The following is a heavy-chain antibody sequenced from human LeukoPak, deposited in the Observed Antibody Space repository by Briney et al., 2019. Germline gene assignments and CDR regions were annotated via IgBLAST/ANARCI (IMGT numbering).Heavy chain of an antibody. J-gene: IGHJ3*01. CDR3: TTASVTMVRGVINPDAFDV. Sequence: PGGSLRLSCVASGFSFSNAWMSWVRQAPGKGLEWVGRIMSKTDGGTTAYAAPVKGRFTISRDDSKNTLSLQMKGLETEDTAVYYCTTASVTMVRGVINPDAFDVWGLGTMVIVSS. V-gene: IGHV3-15*01. CDR1: GFSFSNAW. D-gene: IGHD3-10*01. CDR2: IMSKTDGGTT.